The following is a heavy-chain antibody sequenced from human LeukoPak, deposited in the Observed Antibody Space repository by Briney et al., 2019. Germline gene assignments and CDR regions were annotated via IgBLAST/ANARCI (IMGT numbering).Heavy chain of an antibody. J-gene: IGHJ4*02. CDR1: GYTFTSYA. CDR2: INAGNGNT. D-gene: IGHD3-9*01. CDR3: ARGRGFYDILTGYYTRRDYYFDY. V-gene: IGHV1-3*01. Sequence: ASVKVSCKASGYTFTSYAMHWVRQAPGQRLEWMGWINAGNGNTKYSQKFQGRVTITRDTSASTAYMELSSLRSEDTAVYYCARGRGFYDILTGYYTRRDYYFDYWGQGTLVTVSS.